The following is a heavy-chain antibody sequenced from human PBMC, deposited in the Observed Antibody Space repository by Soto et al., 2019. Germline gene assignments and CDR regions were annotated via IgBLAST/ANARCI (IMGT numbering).Heavy chain of an antibody. CDR2: FDPEDGET. J-gene: IGHJ4*02. V-gene: IGHV1-24*01. D-gene: IGHD6-25*01. Sequence: ASVKVSCKVSGYTLTELSMHWVRQAPGKGLEWMGGFDPEDGETIYAQKFQGRVTMTEDTSTDTAYMELSSVTAADTAVYYCARGPSRLPANWGQGTLVTVSS. CDR1: GYTLTELS. CDR3: ARGPSRLPAN.